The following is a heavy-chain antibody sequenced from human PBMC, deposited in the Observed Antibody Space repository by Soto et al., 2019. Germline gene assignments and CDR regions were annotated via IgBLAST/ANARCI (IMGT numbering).Heavy chain of an antibody. CDR3: ARIRRDYDFWSGYYGPYYYGMDV. D-gene: IGHD3-3*01. Sequence: SGPTLVNPTQTLTLTCTFSGFSLSTSGMCVSWIRQXPGKALEWRALIDWDDDKYYSTSLKTRLTISTDTSKNQVVLTMTNMDPVDTATYYCARIRRDYDFWSGYYGPYYYGMDVWGQGTTVTVSS. CDR2: IDWDDDK. J-gene: IGHJ6*02. V-gene: IGHV2-70*01. CDR1: GFSLSTSGMC.